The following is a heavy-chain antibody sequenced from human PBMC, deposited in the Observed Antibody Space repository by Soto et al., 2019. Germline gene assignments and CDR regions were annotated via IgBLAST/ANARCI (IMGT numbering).Heavy chain of an antibody. V-gene: IGHV3-30*18. CDR3: AKDYYDSSGYDSPEYFQH. Sequence: GGSLRLSCAASGFTFSSYGMHWVRQAPGKGLELVAVISYDGSNKYYADSVKGRFTISRDNSKNTLYLQMNSLRAEDTAVYYCAKDYYDSSGYDSPEYFQHWGQGTLVTVSS. CDR2: ISYDGSNK. CDR1: GFTFSSYG. J-gene: IGHJ1*01. D-gene: IGHD3-22*01.